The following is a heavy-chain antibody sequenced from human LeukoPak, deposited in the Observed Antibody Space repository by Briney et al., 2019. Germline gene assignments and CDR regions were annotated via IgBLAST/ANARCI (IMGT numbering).Heavy chain of an antibody. Sequence: ASVKVSCKASGYTFTSYAMHWVRQAPGQRLEWMGWINAGNGNTKYSQEFQGRVTMTRDTSISTAYMELSRLRSDDTAVYYCATNDCGGDCYSGWFDPWGQGTLVTVSS. CDR3: ATNDCGGDCYSGWFDP. V-gene: IGHV1-3*01. CDR2: INAGNGNT. J-gene: IGHJ5*02. D-gene: IGHD2-21*02. CDR1: GYTFTSYA.